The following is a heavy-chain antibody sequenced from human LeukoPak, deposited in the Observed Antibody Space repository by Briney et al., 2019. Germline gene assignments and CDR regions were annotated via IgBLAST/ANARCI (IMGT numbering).Heavy chain of an antibody. D-gene: IGHD2-21*01. CDR1: GYAFTDYY. J-gene: IGHJ4*02. V-gene: IGHV1-2*02. CDR3: ARQYCGGDCSPRGY. Sequence: ASVKVSCKASGYAFTDYYMHWVRQAPGQGLEWMGWISPNSGGTNYAQKLQGRVTKLRDTSISTAYMELSRLRSDDTAVYYCARQYCGGDCSPRGYWGQGTLVTVSS. CDR2: ISPNSGGT.